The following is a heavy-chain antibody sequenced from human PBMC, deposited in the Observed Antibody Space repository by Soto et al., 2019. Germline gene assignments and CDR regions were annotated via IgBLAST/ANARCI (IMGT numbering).Heavy chain of an antibody. D-gene: IGHD2-21*01. J-gene: IGHJ4*02. Sequence: EVQLVESGGGLVQPGGSLRLSCAASGFSFSSYWMHWVRQAPGKGLVWVSRISTDGTSTSYAKSVQGRLTISRDNTKNTLYRQMNSVRVDVTAVDYCTRGGTVISRWGLGDFWGQG. CDR2: ISTDGTST. CDR3: TRGGTVISRWGLGDF. CDR1: GFSFSSYW. V-gene: IGHV3-74*01.